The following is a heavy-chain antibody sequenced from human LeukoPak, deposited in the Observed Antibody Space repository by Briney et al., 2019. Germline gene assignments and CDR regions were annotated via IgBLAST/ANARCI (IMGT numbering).Heavy chain of an antibody. J-gene: IGHJ6*02. CDR3: AKAGDFGYYYYGMGV. V-gene: IGHV3-23*01. CDR1: GFTFSSYA. CDR2: ISGSGGST. D-gene: IGHD3-16*01. Sequence: VGSLRLSCVASGFTFSSYAMSWVRQAPGKGLEWVSAISGSGGSTYYADSVKGRFTISRDNSKNTLYLQMNSLRAEDTAVYYCAKAGDFGYYYYGMGVWGQGTTVTVSS.